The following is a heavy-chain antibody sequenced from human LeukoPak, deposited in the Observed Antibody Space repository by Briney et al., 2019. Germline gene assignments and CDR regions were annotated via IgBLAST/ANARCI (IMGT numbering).Heavy chain of an antibody. CDR1: GFTFSSYG. J-gene: IGHJ4*02. CDR3: ARETDNSGYDY. Sequence: PGGSLRLSCAASGFTFSSYGMHWVRQAPGKGLEWAAVIWYDGSNKYYADSVKGRFTISRDNSKNTLYLQMNSLRAEDTAVYYCARETDNSGYDYWGQGTLVTVSS. CDR2: IWYDGSNK. V-gene: IGHV3-33*01. D-gene: IGHD3-22*01.